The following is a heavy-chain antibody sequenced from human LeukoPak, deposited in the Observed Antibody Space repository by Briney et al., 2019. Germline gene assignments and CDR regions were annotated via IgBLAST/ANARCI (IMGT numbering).Heavy chain of an antibody. D-gene: IGHD2-2*01. V-gene: IGHV3-21*01. CDR3: ARDDLGCSSTSCYFDY. Sequence: GGSLRLSCAASGFTFSTYSMNWVRQAPGKGLEWVSSISSTSSYIYSADSVKGRFTISRDNAKNSLYLQMNSLRAEDTAVYYCARDDLGCSSTSCYFDYWGQGALVTVSS. J-gene: IGHJ4*02. CDR1: GFTFSTYS. CDR2: ISSTSSYI.